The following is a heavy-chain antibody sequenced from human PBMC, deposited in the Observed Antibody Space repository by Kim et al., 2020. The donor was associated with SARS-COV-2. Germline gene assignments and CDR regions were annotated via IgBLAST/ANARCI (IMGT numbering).Heavy chain of an antibody. J-gene: IGHJ4*02. CDR2: INARDGNT. CDR1: GYTFTSYA. D-gene: IGHD1-20*01. V-gene: IGHV1-3*01. CDR3: AVSGMVYYFAY. Sequence: ASVKVSCKAAGYTFTSYAMHRVRETPGQRLKWMGWINARDGNTKYSQKFQGSVPITWETAARAAYMEVRSPRSEDKAVYYCAVSGMVYYFAYSGQGT.